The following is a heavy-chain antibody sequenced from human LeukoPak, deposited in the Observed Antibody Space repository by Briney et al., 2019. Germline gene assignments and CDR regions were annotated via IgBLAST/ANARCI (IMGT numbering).Heavy chain of an antibody. CDR1: GFTFSHHS. CDR3: ARRGLQGFCSVNSCHSFFDS. J-gene: IGHJ5*01. D-gene: IGHD2-15*01. V-gene: IGHV3-23*01. CDR2: ITASGGDT. Sequence: PGGSLRLSCVASGFTFSHHSISWVRQAPGKGLEWVSAITASGGDTFYAESVGGRFSVSRDDSKSTVFLQMSSLTADDTGIYFCARRGLQGFCSVNSCHSFFDSWGRGTRVIVSS.